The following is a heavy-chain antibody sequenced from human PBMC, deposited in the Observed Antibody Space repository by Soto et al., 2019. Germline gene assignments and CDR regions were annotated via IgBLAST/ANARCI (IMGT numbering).Heavy chain of an antibody. J-gene: IGHJ6*02. D-gene: IGHD6-13*01. Sequence: RGESLKISCQGSGYSFTSYWISWVRQMPGKGLEWMGRIDPSDSYTKYSPSFQGHVTISADKSISTASLQWSSLKASDTAMYYCARIAAAYYYYYGMDVWGQGTTVTVSS. CDR1: GYSFTSYW. V-gene: IGHV5-10-1*01. CDR2: IDPSDSYT. CDR3: ARIAAAYYYYYGMDV.